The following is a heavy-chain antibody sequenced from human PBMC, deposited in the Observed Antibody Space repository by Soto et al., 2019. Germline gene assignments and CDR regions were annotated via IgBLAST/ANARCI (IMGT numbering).Heavy chain of an antibody. CDR1: GFTVSSKY. CDR3: AREAPMDV. CDR2: IWSAGLI. Sequence: GSLRLSCAASGFTVSSKYMSWVRQAPGKGLEWVSIIWSAGLIYYADSVRGRFTISRDISKNILYLEMTSLRADDTAVYYCAREAPMDVWGQGTTVTVS. J-gene: IGHJ6*02. V-gene: IGHV3-53*01.